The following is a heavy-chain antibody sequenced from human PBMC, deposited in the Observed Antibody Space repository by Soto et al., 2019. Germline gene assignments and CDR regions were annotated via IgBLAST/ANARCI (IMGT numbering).Heavy chain of an antibody. Sequence: SETLSLTCTVSGGSVSSGSYYWSWIRQPPGKGLEWIGYIHYSGSTNYNPSLKSRVTISVDTSKNQFSLKLSSVTAADTAVYYCARAGYCSGGRCYSRLDYWGQGTLVTVSS. CDR1: GGSVSSGSYY. CDR2: IHYSGST. D-gene: IGHD2-15*01. CDR3: ARAGYCSGGRCYSRLDY. V-gene: IGHV4-61*01. J-gene: IGHJ4*02.